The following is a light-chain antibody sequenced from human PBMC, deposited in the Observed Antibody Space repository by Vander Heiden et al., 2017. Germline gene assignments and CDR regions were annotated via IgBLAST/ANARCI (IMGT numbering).Light chain of an antibody. CDR2: GAS. V-gene: IGKV3-15*01. J-gene: IGKJ2*01. CDR3: QQFSHWPYT. Sequence: ELVMTQSPVTLSVSPGDRVTLTCRASQSVNNDVAWYQQKPGQSPRLLLFGASTRASGIPARFSGSGSGTEFTLTISRLQSEDFAVYHCQQFSHWPYTFGQGTSLEI. CDR1: QSVNND.